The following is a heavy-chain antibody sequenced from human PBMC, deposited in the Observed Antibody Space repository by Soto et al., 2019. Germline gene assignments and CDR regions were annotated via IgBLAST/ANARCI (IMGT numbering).Heavy chain of an antibody. J-gene: IGHJ5*02. CDR1: GGTFSSYT. Sequence: QVQLVQSGAEVKKPGSSVKVSCKASGGTFSSYTISWVRQAPGQGLEWMGRIIPILGIANYAQKFQGRVTITADKSTSTAYRELSSLRSEDTAVYYCATSIAVAGRRFDPWGQGTLVTVSS. CDR3: ATSIAVAGRRFDP. CDR2: IIPILGIA. V-gene: IGHV1-69*02. D-gene: IGHD6-19*01.